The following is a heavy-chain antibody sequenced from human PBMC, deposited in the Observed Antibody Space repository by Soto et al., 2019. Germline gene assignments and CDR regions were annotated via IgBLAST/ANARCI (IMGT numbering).Heavy chain of an antibody. J-gene: IGHJ5*02. V-gene: IGHV2-5*01. CDR2: IYWNDDK. Sequence: GPTLVNSTQTLTLTCIFSGFSLRTSGVGVGWISQPPGKALEWLGFIYWNDDKRYSPSLKSRLTITKDTSKNQVVLTMTNMDPVDTATYYCAKSGSSGWYGWFDPWGQGTLVTVSS. D-gene: IGHD6-19*01. CDR3: AKSGSSGWYGWFDP. CDR1: GFSLRTSGVG.